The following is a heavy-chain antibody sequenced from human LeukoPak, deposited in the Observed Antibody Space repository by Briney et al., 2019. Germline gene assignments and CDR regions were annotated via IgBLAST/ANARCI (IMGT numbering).Heavy chain of an antibody. Sequence: ASVKVSCTASGYTFTVYYMHWVRQAPGQGLEWMGWINPNSGGTNYAQKFQGRVTMTRDTSISTAYMELSRLRSDGTAVYYCARDWSLRFYDSSGYSYAFDIWGQGTMVTVSS. D-gene: IGHD3-22*01. CDR1: GYTFTVYY. CDR3: ARDWSLRFYDSSGYSYAFDI. CDR2: INPNSGGT. J-gene: IGHJ3*02. V-gene: IGHV1-2*02.